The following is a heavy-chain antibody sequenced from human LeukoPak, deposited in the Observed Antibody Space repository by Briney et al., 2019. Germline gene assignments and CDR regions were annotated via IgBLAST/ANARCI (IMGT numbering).Heavy chain of an antibody. CDR3: ARVRIERRVNSYGFVCDY. CDR2: IYYSGST. Sequence: PSETLSLTCTVSGGSISSSSYYWGWIRQPPGKGLEWIGSIYYSGSTYYNPSLKSRATISVDTSKNQFSLKLSSVTAADTAVYYCARVRIERRVNSYGFVCDYWGQGTLVTVSS. CDR1: GGSISSSSYY. V-gene: IGHV4-39*07. D-gene: IGHD5-18*01. J-gene: IGHJ4*02.